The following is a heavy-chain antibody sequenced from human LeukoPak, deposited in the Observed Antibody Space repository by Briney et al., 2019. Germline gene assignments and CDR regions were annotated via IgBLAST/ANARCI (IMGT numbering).Heavy chain of an antibody. CDR1: GFTFSSYE. V-gene: IGHV3-23*01. CDR3: AKDFEGYYFDY. Sequence: GGSLRLSCAASGFTFSSYEMNWVRQAPGKGLEWVSAISGSGGSTYYADSVKGRFTISRDNSKNTLYLQMNSLRAEDTAVYYCAKDFEGYYFDYWGQGILVTVSS. CDR2: ISGSGGST. D-gene: IGHD3-9*01. J-gene: IGHJ4*02.